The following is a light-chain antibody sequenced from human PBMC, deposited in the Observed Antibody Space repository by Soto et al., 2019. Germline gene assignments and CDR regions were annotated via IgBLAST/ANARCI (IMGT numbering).Light chain of an antibody. CDR3: CSYAGSSTFVV. V-gene: IGLV2-23*03. CDR1: SSDVGSYNL. J-gene: IGLJ2*01. Sequence: QSVLTQPASVSGSPGQSITISCTGTSSDVGSYNLVSWYQQHPGKAPKLMIYEGSKRPSGVSNRFSGAKSGNTASLTISGLQAEDEADYYCCSYAGSSTFVVFGGGTKLNGL. CDR2: EGS.